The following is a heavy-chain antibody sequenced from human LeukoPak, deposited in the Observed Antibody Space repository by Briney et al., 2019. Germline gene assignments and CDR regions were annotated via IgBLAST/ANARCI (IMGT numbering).Heavy chain of an antibody. V-gene: IGHV1-69*05. J-gene: IGHJ5*02. CDR2: IIPIFGTA. CDR1: GGTFSSYA. D-gene: IGHD2-2*01. Sequence: SVKVSCKASGGTFSSYAIIWVRQAPGQGLEWMGGIIPIFGTANYAQKFQGRVTITTDESTSTAYMELSSLRSEDTAVYYCARAREYCSSTSCYSGTYNWFDPWGQGTLVTVSS. CDR3: ARAREYCSSTSCYSGTYNWFDP.